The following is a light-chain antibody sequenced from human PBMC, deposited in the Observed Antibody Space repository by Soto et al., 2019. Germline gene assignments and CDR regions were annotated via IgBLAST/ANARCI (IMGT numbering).Light chain of an antibody. CDR2: KAS. V-gene: IGKV1-5*03. J-gene: IGKJ4*01. Sequence: DMKMTKSPSSLSASVGDRVSITCRASQSISSWLAWYQQKPGKAPNLLINKASSLQSEVPSRFSGSGSGTDFTLTISSLQPEDFATYYCQQANSFPLTFGGGGKVDIK. CDR1: QSISSW. CDR3: QQANSFPLT.